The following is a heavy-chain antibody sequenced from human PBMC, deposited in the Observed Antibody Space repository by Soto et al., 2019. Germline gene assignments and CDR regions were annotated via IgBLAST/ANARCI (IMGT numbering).Heavy chain of an antibody. D-gene: IGHD5-12*01. CDR2: VYSSGTT. Sequence: SQTLSLTSAVSGYFFRSDYFWGWIRQPPWKGLELIGYVYSSGTTNYNPSLKSRVSISIDNSKNQFSLNLRSVTAADAAVYFCARFTYKSGFNWCDPGGEGTQVTVSS. CDR3: ARFTYKSGFNWCDP. J-gene: IGHJ5*02. CDR1: GYFFRSDYF. V-gene: IGHV4-38-2*01.